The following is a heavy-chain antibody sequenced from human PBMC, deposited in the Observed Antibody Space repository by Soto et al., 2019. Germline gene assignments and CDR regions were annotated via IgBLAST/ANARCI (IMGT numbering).Heavy chain of an antibody. CDR2: IYSGGST. V-gene: IGHV3-66*02. CDR3: ARDTKYSNPFDAFDI. Sequence: GGSLRLSCAASGFTVSSNYMSWVRQAPGKGLEWVSVIYSGGSTYYADSVKGRFTISRDNSKNTLYLQMNSLRAEDTAVYYCARDTKYSNPFDAFDIWGQGTMVTVSS. D-gene: IGHD4-4*01. J-gene: IGHJ3*02. CDR1: GFTVSSNY.